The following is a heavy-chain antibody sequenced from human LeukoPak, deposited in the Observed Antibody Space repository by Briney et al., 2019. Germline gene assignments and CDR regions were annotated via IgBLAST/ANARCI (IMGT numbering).Heavy chain of an antibody. CDR1: GGSISSYY. D-gene: IGHD5-24*01. V-gene: IGHV4-59*08. J-gene: IGHJ6*02. Sequence: SETLSLTCSVSGGSISSYYWSWIRQPPGKGLEWIGYISYSGSTNYNPSLKSRVTISVDTSKNQFSLRLSSVTAADTAVYYCARQDGRAHYYYGMDVWGQGTTVTVSS. CDR3: ARQDGRAHYYYGMDV. CDR2: ISYSGST.